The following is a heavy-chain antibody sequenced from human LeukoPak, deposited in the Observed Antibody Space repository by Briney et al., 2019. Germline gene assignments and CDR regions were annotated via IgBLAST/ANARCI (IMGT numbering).Heavy chain of an antibody. D-gene: IGHD5-12*01. CDR2: IIPIFGTA. CDR3: ARSGYDTPMGY. CDR1: GYTFTSYY. V-gene: IGHV1-69*13. Sequence: SVKVSCKASGYTFTSYYMLWVRQAPGQGLEWMGGIIPIFGTANYAQKFQGRVTITADESTSTAYMELSSLRSEDTVVYYCARSGYDTPMGYWGQGTLVTVSS. J-gene: IGHJ4*02.